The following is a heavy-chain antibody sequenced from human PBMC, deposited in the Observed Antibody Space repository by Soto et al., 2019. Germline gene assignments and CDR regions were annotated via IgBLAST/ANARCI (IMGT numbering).Heavy chain of an antibody. J-gene: IGHJ4*02. D-gene: IGHD6-6*01. V-gene: IGHV3-23*01. CDR3: AKDGRAASPDY. CDR2: ISGSGGST. Sequence: EVQLLESGGGLVQPGGSLRLSCAASGFTFSSYAMSWVLRAPGKGLEWVSAISGSGGSTYYADSVKGRFTISKDNSKNMMYLQMNSLRAEDTAVYYCAKDGRAASPDYWGQGTLVTVSS. CDR1: GFTFSSYA.